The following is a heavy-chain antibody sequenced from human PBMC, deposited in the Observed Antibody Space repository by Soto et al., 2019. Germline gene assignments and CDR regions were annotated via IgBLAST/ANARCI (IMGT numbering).Heavy chain of an antibody. CDR3: ARGMGPDSSGWYDAFDI. CDR1: GFTFSRYG. CDR2: ISSSTSYV. D-gene: IGHD6-19*01. V-gene: IGHV3-21*01. J-gene: IGHJ3*02. Sequence: GGSLRLSCAASGFTFSRYGMNWVRQAPGKGLEWVSSISSSTSYVYYADSVQGRFSVSRDNAKKILYLEMYALRTEDTAVYYCARGMGPDSSGWYDAFDIWGQGTMVTVSS.